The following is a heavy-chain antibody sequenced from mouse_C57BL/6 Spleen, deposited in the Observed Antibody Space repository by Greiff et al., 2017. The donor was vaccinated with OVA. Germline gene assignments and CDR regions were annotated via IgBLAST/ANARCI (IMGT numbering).Heavy chain of an antibody. V-gene: IGHV1-62-2*01. Sequence: VQLQESGAELVKPGASVKLSCKASGYTFTEYTIHWVKQRSGQGLEWIGWFYPGSGSIKYNEKFKDKATLTADKSSSTVYMELSRLTSEDSAVYFCARHGEGSTMVREYYFDYWGQGTTLTVSS. J-gene: IGHJ2*01. CDR3: ARHGEGSTMVREYYFDY. CDR1: GYTFTEYT. CDR2: FYPGSGSI. D-gene: IGHD2-2*01.